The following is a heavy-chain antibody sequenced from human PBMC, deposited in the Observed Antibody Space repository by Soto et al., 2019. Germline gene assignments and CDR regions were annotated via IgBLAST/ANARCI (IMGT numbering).Heavy chain of an antibody. CDR3: ARMATFGSLNWFDP. J-gene: IGHJ5*02. CDR2: ISGSGEST. Sequence: GGSLRLSCAASGFTFSAYAMSWVRQAPGKGLEWVSGISGSGESTHYTESLKGRFTISRDKSKKTLYLQMNSLRSDDTAIYYCARMATFGSLNWFDPWGQGTLVTVSS. V-gene: IGHV3-23*01. CDR1: GFTFSAYA. D-gene: IGHD3-16*01.